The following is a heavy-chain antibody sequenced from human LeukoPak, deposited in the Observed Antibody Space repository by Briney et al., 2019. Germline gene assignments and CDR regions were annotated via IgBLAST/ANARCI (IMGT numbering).Heavy chain of an antibody. CDR2: ISYDGSNK. CDR3: ARDTSLGMATIGYLDY. J-gene: IGHJ4*02. Sequence: GGSLRLSCEASGFTFSHYAMHWVRQSPGKGLEWVAVISYDGSNKYYADSVKGRFTISRDNSKNTLYLQMNSLRAEDTAVYYCARDTSLGMATIGYLDYWGQGTLVTVSS. CDR1: GFTFSHYA. D-gene: IGHD5-24*01. V-gene: IGHV3-30-3*01.